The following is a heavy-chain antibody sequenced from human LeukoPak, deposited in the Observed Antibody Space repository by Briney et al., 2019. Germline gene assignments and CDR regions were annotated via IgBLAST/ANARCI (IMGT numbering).Heavy chain of an antibody. D-gene: IGHD3-22*01. CDR2: INHSGST. CDR1: GGSISGYY. Sequence: SETLSLTCTVSGGSISGYYWSWTRQPPGKGLEWIGEINHSGSTNYNPSLKSRVTISVDTSKNQFSLKLSSVTAADTAVYYCARGIDYDSSGRDAFDIWGQGTMVTVSS. J-gene: IGHJ3*02. V-gene: IGHV4-34*01. CDR3: ARGIDYDSSGRDAFDI.